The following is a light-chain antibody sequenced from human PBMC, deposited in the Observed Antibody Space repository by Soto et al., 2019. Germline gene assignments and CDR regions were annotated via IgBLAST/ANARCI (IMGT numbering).Light chain of an antibody. J-gene: IGKJ2*01. CDR3: QQYNTFLYT. CDR2: DAS. CDR1: QSISNW. Sequence: DIQMTQSPSTLSASVGDRVTITCRASQSISNWLAWYQQKPGKAPNLLIYDASNLESGVPSRFSGSGSGTEFTLTISSLQPDDFATYYCQQYNTFLYTFGQGTKLEIK. V-gene: IGKV1-5*01.